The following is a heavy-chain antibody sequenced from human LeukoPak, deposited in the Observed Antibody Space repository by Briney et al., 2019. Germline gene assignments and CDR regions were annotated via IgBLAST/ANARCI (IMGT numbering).Heavy chain of an antibody. CDR3: ARSQTYYDILTGYYPGKLDY. J-gene: IGHJ4*02. V-gene: IGHV4-59*01. CDR1: GGSISSYY. D-gene: IGHD3-9*01. CDR2: IYYGGSN. Sequence: SETPSLTCTVSGGSISSYYWSWIRQPPGKGLEWIGYIYYGGSNNYNPSLKSRVTISVDTSKNQFSLKLSSVTAADTAVYYCARSQTYYDILTGYYPGKLDYWGQGTLVTVSS.